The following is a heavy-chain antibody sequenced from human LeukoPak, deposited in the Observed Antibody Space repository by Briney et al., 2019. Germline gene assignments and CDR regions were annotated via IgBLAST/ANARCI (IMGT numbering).Heavy chain of an antibody. J-gene: IGHJ4*02. CDR1: GGTFSSYA. V-gene: IGHV1-69*13. CDR3: AREGSWGSYRPKPDY. Sequence: ASVKVSCKASGGTFSSYAISCVRQAPGQGLEWMGGIIPIFGTANYAQKFQGRVTITADESTSTAYMELSSLRSEHTTVYYCAREGSWGSYRPKPDYWGQGTLVTLS. D-gene: IGHD3-16*02. CDR2: IIPIFGTA.